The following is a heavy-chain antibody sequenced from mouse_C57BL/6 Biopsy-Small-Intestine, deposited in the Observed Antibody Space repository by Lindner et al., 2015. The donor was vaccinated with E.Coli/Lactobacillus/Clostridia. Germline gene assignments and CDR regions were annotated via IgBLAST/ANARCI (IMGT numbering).Heavy chain of an antibody. CDR1: GFTFSSYA. CDR3: ARDLYYAMDY. V-gene: IGHV5-4*01. Sequence: VQLQESGGGLVKPGGSLKLSCAASGFTFSSYAMSWVRQTPEKRLEWVATISDGGSYTYYPDNVKGRFTISRDNAKNNLYLQMSHLKSEDTAMYYCARDLYYAMDYWGQGTSVTVSS. CDR2: ISDGGSYT. J-gene: IGHJ4*01.